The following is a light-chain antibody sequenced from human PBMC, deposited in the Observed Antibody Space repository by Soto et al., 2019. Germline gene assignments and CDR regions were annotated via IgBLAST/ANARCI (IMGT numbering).Light chain of an antibody. CDR3: QQYNDWPLT. V-gene: IGKV3-15*01. CDR2: GAS. J-gene: IGKJ4*01. Sequence: EIVMTXSPATLSVSXXXXATLSCRASQTLYNNLAWYQQKLGQAPRLLIYGASARATDIPARFSGSGSGTEFTLTISGLQSEDFAIYYCQQYNDWPLTFGGGTKVEIK. CDR1: QTLYNN.